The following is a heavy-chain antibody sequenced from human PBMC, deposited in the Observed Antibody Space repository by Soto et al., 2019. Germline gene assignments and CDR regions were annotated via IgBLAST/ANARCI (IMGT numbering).Heavy chain of an antibody. CDR2: INPNSGGT. CDR1: GYTFTGYY. CDR3: ARDIITIFGVVIMGYYYGMDV. D-gene: IGHD3-3*01. V-gene: IGHV1-2*02. J-gene: IGHJ6*02. Sequence: ASVKVSCKASGYTFTGYYMHWVRQAPGQGLEWMGWINPNSGGTNYAQKFQGRVTMTRDTSISTAYMELSRLRSDDAAVYYCARDIITIFGVVIMGYYYGMDVWGQGTTVTVSS.